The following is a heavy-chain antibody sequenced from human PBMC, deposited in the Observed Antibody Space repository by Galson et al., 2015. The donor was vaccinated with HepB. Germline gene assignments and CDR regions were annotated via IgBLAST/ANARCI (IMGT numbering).Heavy chain of an antibody. CDR3: ARVILGYTYYYYYGMDV. Sequence: SLRLSCAASGFTFSSYWMSWVRQAPGKGLEWVANIKQDGSEKYYVDSVKGRFTISRDNAKNSLYLQMNSLRAEDTAVYYCARVILGYTYYYYYGMDVWGQGTTVTVSS. J-gene: IGHJ6*02. CDR2: IKQDGSEK. CDR1: GFTFSSYW. V-gene: IGHV3-7*03. D-gene: IGHD3-22*01.